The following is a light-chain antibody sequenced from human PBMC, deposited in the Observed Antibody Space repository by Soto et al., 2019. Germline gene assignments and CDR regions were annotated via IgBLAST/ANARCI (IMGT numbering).Light chain of an antibody. J-gene: IGKJ3*01. CDR1: QSISSY. V-gene: IGKV1-39*01. CDR3: RQSYSTPFT. Sequence: DIQMTQSPSSLSASVGDRVTITCRSSQSISSYLNWYQQKPGKAPKLLIYAASSLQSGVPSRFSGSGSGTDFTLIISSLQPEDFATYYCRQSYSTPFTFGPGNKVDIK. CDR2: AAS.